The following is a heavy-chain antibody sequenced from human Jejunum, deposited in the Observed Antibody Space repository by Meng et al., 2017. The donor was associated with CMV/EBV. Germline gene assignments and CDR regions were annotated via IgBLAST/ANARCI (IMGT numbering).Heavy chain of an antibody. CDR1: TSTH. CDR3: ARASQVAAISYYYYGMDV. CDR2: INPSGGYT. Sequence: TSTHVHWVRKAHEQGLEWMGIINPSGGYTTYAQKFQGRVTMTRDTSTSTVYMELSSLRSEDTAVYYCARASQVAAISYYYYGMDVWGQGTTVTVSS. D-gene: IGHD2-21*02. V-gene: IGHV1-46*01. J-gene: IGHJ6*02.